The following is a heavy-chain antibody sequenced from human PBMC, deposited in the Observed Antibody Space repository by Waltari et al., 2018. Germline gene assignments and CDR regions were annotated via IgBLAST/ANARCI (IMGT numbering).Heavy chain of an antibody. CDR1: GYSITRGYY. Sequence: QVQLQESGPGLVKPSETLSLTCTVSGYSITRGYYWGWIRQPPGRGLEWIAAINHSGNSYLNPSLKKRVSISVDTPKNQVSLRVNPVTAADTAVYYCASHSGHYPNYDFDYWGQGTLVTVSS. V-gene: IGHV4-38-2*02. CDR2: INHSGNS. J-gene: IGHJ4*02. CDR3: ASHSGHYPNYDFDY. D-gene: IGHD1-26*01.